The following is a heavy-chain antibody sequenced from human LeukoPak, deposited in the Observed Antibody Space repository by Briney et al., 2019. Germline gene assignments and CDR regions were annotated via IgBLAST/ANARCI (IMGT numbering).Heavy chain of an antibody. Sequence: GKSLQISCKGSGYSFTSYWIGWVRQMPGKGLEWMGIIYPGDSDTRYSPSFQGRVTISADKSISTAYLQWSSLKASDTAMYYCARGTFHYDSSGYYNVFDYWGQGTLVTVSS. D-gene: IGHD3-22*01. CDR1: GYSFTSYW. J-gene: IGHJ4*02. CDR3: ARGTFHYDSSGYYNVFDY. V-gene: IGHV5-51*01. CDR2: IYPGDSDT.